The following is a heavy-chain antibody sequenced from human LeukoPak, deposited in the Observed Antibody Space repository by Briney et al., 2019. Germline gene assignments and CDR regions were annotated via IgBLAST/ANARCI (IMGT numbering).Heavy chain of an antibody. J-gene: IGHJ5*02. Sequence: GSLRLSCAASGFTFSSYEMNWVRQPPGKGLEWIGEINHSGSTNYNPSLKSRVTISVDTSKNQFSLKLSSVTAADTAVYYCARVFVQLESDWFDPWGQGTLVTVSS. CDR3: ARVFVQLESDWFDP. CDR1: GFTFSSYE. CDR2: INHSGST. D-gene: IGHD5-18*01. V-gene: IGHV4-34*01.